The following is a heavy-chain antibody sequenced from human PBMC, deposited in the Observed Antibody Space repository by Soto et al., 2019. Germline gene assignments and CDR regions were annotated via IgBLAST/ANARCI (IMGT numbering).Heavy chain of an antibody. Sequence: PGGSLRLSCAASGFIFRSYSLNWVRQVPGKGLEWLSYISSSSRITYYADSVKGRFTVSRDNAKNSLYLQMNSLRDEDTAVYYCARASPSGAAAGTLFDYWGQGTLVTVSS. J-gene: IGHJ4*02. CDR3: ARASPSGAAAGTLFDY. V-gene: IGHV3-48*02. D-gene: IGHD6-13*01. CDR1: GFIFRSYS. CDR2: ISSSSRIT.